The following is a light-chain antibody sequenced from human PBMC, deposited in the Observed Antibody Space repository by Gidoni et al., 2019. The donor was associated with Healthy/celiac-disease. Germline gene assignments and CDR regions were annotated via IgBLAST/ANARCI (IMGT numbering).Light chain of an antibody. CDR3: GTWDSSLSAGV. Sequence: QSVLTPPPSVSAAPGQKVTISCSGSSSNIGNNDVSWYQQLPGTAPKLLIYDNNKRPSGIPDRFSGSKSGTSATLGITGLQTGDEADYYCGTWDSSLSAGVFGGGTKLTVL. J-gene: IGLJ2*01. CDR2: DNN. V-gene: IGLV1-51*01. CDR1: SSNIGNND.